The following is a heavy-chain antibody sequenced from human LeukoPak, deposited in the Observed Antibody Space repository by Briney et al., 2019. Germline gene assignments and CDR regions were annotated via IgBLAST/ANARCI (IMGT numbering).Heavy chain of an antibody. CDR2: IYHSGST. J-gene: IGHJ3*02. V-gene: IGHV4-30-2*01. D-gene: IGHD2-2*01. CDR3: ARAPNGPYQLLLMGAFDI. Sequence: SETLSLTCTVSGSSISSGGYYWSWIRQPPGKGLEWIGYIYHSGSTYYNPSLKSRVTISVDTSKNQLSLKMTSVTAADTAVYYCARAPNGPYQLLLMGAFDIWGQGTMVTVSS. CDR1: GSSISSGGYY.